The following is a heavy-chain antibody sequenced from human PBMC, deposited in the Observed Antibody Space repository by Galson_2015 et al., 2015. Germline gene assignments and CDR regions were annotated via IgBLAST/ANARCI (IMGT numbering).Heavy chain of an antibody. V-gene: IGHV4-39*07. CDR1: SGSITSTNYH. D-gene: IGHD2-15*01. CDR3: MRDVGGGSVDC. Sequence: SETLSLTCTVSSGSITSTNYHWGWIRQPPGKGLEWLATMYYGGSPHYKPSLRSRLTMSIDASKNQFSLNLTSVTAADTAFYYCMRDVGGGSVDCWGQRTPVTVSS. J-gene: IGHJ4*02. CDR2: MYYGGSP.